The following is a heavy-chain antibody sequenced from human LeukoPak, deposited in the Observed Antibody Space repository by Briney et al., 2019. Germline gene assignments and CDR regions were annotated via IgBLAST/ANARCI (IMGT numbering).Heavy chain of an antibody. CDR2: ISYDGSNK. Sequence: GSLRLSCAASGFTFSSYAMHWVRQAPGKGLEWVAVISYDGSNKYYADSVKGRFTISRDNSKNTLYLQMNSLRAEDTAVYYCVMLPMATINYYYYGMDVWGQGTTVTVSS. J-gene: IGHJ6*02. V-gene: IGHV3-30*04. CDR3: VMLPMATINYYYYGMDV. CDR1: GFTFSSYA. D-gene: IGHD5-24*01.